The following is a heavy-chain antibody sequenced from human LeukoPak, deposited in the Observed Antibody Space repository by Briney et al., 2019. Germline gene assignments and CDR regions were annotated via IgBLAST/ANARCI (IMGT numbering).Heavy chain of an antibody. D-gene: IGHD3-10*01. CDR2: IYTSGST. CDR3: ARDQRVRGVHYYYGMDV. CDR1: GGSISSYY. J-gene: IGHJ6*02. V-gene: IGHV4-4*07. Sequence: SETLSLTCTVSGGSISSYYWSWIRQPAGKGLEWIGRIYTSGSTNYNPSLTSRVTMSVDTSKNQFSLKLSSVTAADTAVYYCARDQRVRGVHYYYGMDVWGQGTTVTVSS.